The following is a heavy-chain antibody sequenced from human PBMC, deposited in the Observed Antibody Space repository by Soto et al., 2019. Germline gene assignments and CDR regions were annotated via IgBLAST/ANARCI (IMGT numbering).Heavy chain of an antibody. V-gene: IGHV3-11*01. CDR3: VRDPMTTRGYYYGLDV. Sequence: QVPLVESGGGLVQPGGSLRLSCATSGFTFSDYYMSWIRQAPGKGLEWVSYISSDSSTRYYADSVKGRFTMSRDNARKSVYLQMNSLRGEDTAVYYCVRDPMTTRGYYYGLDVWGQGATVIVSS. CDR1: GFTFSDYY. D-gene: IGHD4-4*01. CDR2: ISSDSSTR. J-gene: IGHJ6*02.